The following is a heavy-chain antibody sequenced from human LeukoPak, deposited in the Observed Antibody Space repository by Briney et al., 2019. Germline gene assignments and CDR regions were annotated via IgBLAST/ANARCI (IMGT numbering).Heavy chain of an antibody. Sequence: GGSLRLSCAASGFTFSNYNINWARQAPGKGLEWVSSISSSSSYIYYADSVRGRFTISRDNAKNSLYLQMISLRAEDTAVYYCARGRDGSQSPIDYWGQGTLVTVSS. CDR2: ISSSSSYI. V-gene: IGHV3-21*01. D-gene: IGHD5-24*01. CDR3: ARGRDGSQSPIDY. CDR1: GFTFSNYN. J-gene: IGHJ4*02.